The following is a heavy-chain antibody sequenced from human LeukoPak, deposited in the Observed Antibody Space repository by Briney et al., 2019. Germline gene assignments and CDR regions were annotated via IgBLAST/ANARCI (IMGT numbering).Heavy chain of an antibody. Sequence: GGSLRLSCAASGFTFSSYWMSWVRQAPGKGLEWVANIKQDGSEKYYVDSVKGRFTISRDNAKNSLYLQMNSLRAEDTAVYYCAISTLTGYYPFDYWGQGTLVTVSS. V-gene: IGHV3-7*01. D-gene: IGHD3-9*01. CDR1: GFTFSSYW. CDR3: AISTLTGYYPFDY. CDR2: IKQDGSEK. J-gene: IGHJ4*02.